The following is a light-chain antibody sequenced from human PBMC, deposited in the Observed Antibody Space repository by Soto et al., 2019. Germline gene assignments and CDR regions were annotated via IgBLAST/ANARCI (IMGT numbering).Light chain of an antibody. V-gene: IGKV3-20*01. J-gene: IGKJ5*01. CDR1: QSLSSNY. Sequence: EIVLTQSPGTLSLPPGERATLSCRASQSLSSNYLAWYQHKPGQAPRLLIYGASSRATGIPDTFSGSGSGTDFTLTISRLEPEDFAVYYCQQYGTSPITFGQGTRLEIK. CDR3: QQYGTSPIT. CDR2: GAS.